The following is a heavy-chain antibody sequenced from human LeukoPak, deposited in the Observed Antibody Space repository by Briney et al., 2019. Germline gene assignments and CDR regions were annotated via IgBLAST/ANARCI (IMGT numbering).Heavy chain of an antibody. Sequence: GRSLKLSCAASGFTFSAYGMHWVRQAPGKGLEWVAVIWFDGSNEYYAVSVKGRLTISRDNSKNTLYLQMNSLRAEDTAMYYCARDDITAAGTFGDYWGRGTLVTVSS. J-gene: IGHJ4*02. V-gene: IGHV3-33*01. CDR1: GFTFSAYG. CDR3: ARDDITAAGTFGDY. D-gene: IGHD6-13*01. CDR2: IWFDGSNE.